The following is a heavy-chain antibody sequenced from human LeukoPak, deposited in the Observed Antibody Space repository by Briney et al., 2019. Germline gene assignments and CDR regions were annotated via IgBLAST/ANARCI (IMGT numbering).Heavy chain of an antibody. CDR2: IYYSGST. Sequence: SETLSLTCTVSGGSISSYYWSWIRQPPGKGLEWIGYIYYSGSTNYNPSLKSRVTISVDTSKNQFSLKLSSVTAADTAVYYCARHKRRYGSGANLDYWGQGTLVTVSS. CDR1: GGSISSYY. J-gene: IGHJ4*02. CDR3: ARHKRRYGSGANLDY. D-gene: IGHD3-10*01. V-gene: IGHV4-59*08.